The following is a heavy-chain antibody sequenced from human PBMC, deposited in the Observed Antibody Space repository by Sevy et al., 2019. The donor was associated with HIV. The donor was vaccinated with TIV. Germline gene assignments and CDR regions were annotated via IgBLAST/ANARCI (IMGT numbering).Heavy chain of an antibody. CDR2: ISSSSSYI. CDR1: GFTFSSYS. J-gene: IGHJ3*02. V-gene: IGHV3-21*01. CDR3: ARDVSFRIISSSWYNAFDI. D-gene: IGHD6-13*01. Sequence: GGSLRLSCAASGFTFSSYSMNWVRQAPGKGLEWVSSISSSSSYIYYADSVKGRFTISRDNAKNSLYLQMNSLRAEDTAVYYCARDVSFRIISSSWYNAFDIWGQRTMVTVSS.